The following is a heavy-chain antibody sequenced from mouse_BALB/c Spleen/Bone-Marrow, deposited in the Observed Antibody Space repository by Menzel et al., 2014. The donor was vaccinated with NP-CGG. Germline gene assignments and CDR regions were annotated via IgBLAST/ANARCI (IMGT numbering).Heavy chain of an antibody. D-gene: IGHD2-14*01. V-gene: IGHV2-9*02. J-gene: IGHJ3*01. Sequence: VMLVESGPGLVAPSQSLSITCTVSGFSLTNYGVHWVRQPPGKGLEWLGVIWAGGSTNYNSALMSRLTISKDNSKSQVFLKMSSLQTDGTAMYYCASYYRYDGAYWGQGTLVTVSA. CDR2: IWAGGST. CDR1: GFSLTNYG. CDR3: ASYYRYDGAY.